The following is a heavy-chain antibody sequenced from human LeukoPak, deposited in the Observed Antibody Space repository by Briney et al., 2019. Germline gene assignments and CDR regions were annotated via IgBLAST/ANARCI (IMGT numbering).Heavy chain of an antibody. D-gene: IGHD2-15*01. J-gene: IGHJ2*01. V-gene: IGHV4-59*08. Sequence: PSETLSLTCTVSGGSISRYYWSWIRQPPGKGLEWIGYIYYSGSTNYNPSQKLRHTLSVDTSKNQFSLKLSSVTAADTAVYYCARLGSNYSARYFDLWGRGTLVTVSS. CDR3: ARLGSNYSARYFDL. CDR1: GGSISRYY. CDR2: IYYSGST.